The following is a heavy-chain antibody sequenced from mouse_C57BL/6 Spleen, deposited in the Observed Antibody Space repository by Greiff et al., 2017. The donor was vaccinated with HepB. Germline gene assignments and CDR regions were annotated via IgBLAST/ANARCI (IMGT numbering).Heavy chain of an antibody. V-gene: IGHV3-1*01. CDR3: ARDGGLRRGAWFAY. J-gene: IGHJ3*01. CDR1: GYSITSGYD. CDR2: ISYSGST. Sequence: EVQLQESGPGMVRPSQSLSLTCTVTGYSITSGYDWHWIRHFPGNKLEWMGYISYSGSTNYNPSLKSRISLTHDTSKNHFFLKLNSVTTEDTATDYCARDGGLRRGAWFAYWGQGTLVTVSA. D-gene: IGHD2-4*01.